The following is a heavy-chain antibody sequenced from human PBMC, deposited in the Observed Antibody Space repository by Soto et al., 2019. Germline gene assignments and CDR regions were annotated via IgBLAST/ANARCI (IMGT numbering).Heavy chain of an antibody. CDR3: AKDRLKLDPYYYYYYGMDV. CDR1: GFTFSSYA. Sequence: EVQLLESGGGLVQPGGSLRLSCAASGFTFSSYAMSWVRQAPGKGLEWVSAISGSGGSTYYADSVKGRCTISRDNSKNTLYLQMNSLRAEDTAVYYCAKDRLKLDPYYYYYYGMDVWGQGTTVTVSS. CDR2: ISGSGGST. D-gene: IGHD6-13*01. J-gene: IGHJ6*02. V-gene: IGHV3-23*01.